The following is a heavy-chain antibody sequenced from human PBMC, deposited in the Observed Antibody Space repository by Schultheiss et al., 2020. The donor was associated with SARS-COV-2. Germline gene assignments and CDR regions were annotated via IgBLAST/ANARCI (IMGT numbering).Heavy chain of an antibody. J-gene: IGHJ6*02. CDR1: GGSISSSNW. D-gene: IGHD2-15*01. V-gene: IGHV4-4*02. CDR2: IYHSGST. CDR3: ARGRCSGGSCYTRDYYYYGMDV. Sequence: SETLSLTCAVSGGSISSSNWWSWVRQPPKKGLEWIGEIYHSGSTNYNPSLKSRVTISVDTSKNQFSLKLSSVTAADTAVYYCARGRCSGGSCYTRDYYYYGMDVWGQGTTVTVSS.